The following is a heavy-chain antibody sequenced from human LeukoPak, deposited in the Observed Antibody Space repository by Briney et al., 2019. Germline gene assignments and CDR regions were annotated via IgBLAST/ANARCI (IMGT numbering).Heavy chain of an antibody. CDR1: GASISSGSY. CDR3: AKSNGYGLVDI. Sequence: SETLSLTCTVSGASISSGSYWGWIRQPPGKGLEWIGNIYHSGSTYYNPSLKSRVTISLDTSRNQFSLKLTSVTAADTAVYYCAKSNGYGLVDIWGQGTMVTVSS. V-gene: IGHV4-38-2*02. D-gene: IGHD3-10*01. J-gene: IGHJ3*02. CDR2: IYHSGST.